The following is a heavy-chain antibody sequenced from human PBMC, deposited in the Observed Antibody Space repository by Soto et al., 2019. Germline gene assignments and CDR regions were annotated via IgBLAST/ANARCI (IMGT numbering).Heavy chain of an antibody. CDR1: GYTFTSYG. D-gene: IGHD3-22*01. Sequence: GASVKVSCKASGYTFTSYGISWVRQAPGQGLEWMGWISAYNGNTNYAQKLQGRVTMTTDTSTSTAYMELRSLRSDDTAVYYCARAGYYYDSSGYSYYFDYWGQGTLVTVSS. J-gene: IGHJ4*02. CDR2: ISAYNGNT. V-gene: IGHV1-18*01. CDR3: ARAGYYYDSSGYSYYFDY.